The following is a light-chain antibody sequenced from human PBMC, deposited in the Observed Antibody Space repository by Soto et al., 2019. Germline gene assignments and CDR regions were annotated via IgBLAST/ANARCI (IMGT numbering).Light chain of an antibody. V-gene: IGKV2-30*01. CDR1: QSLVYSDGNTY. CDR3: RQGTHGPRT. CDR2: EVS. J-gene: IGKJ1*01. Sequence: EVVMTQSPLSLPVTLGQPASISCRCSQSLVYSDGNTYLTWFQQRPGQSPRRLIYEVSNRDSGVPDRFSGSGSGTDFTLKISRVEAEDVGVYYCRQGTHGPRTFGQGTKVELK.